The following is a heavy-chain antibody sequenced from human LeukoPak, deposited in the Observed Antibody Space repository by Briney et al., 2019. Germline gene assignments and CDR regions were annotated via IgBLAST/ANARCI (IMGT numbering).Heavy chain of an antibody. Sequence: PGGSLRLSCAASGFTFSNYSMNWVRQAPGKGLEWVSSISSSSSYIYYADSVKGRFTISRDNAKNSLYLQMNSLRAEDTAVYYCARDSYYYGSGSLDPYYYYYYMDVWGKGTTVTVSS. D-gene: IGHD3-10*01. CDR3: ARDSYYYGSGSLDPYYYYYYMDV. CDR2: ISSSSSYI. CDR1: GFTFSNYS. J-gene: IGHJ6*03. V-gene: IGHV3-21*01.